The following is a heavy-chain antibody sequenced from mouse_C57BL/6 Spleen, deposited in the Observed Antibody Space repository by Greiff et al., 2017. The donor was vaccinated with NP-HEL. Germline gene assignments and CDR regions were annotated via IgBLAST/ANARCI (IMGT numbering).Heavy chain of an antibody. CDR2: INPSSGYT. CDR3: ARRIDYDYDGGFDV. Sequence: VQLQQSGAELAKPGASVKLSCKASGYTFTSYWMHWVKQRPGQGLEWIGYINPSSGYTKYNQKFKDKATLTADNSSSTAYMQLSSLTYEDSAVYYCARRIDYDYDGGFDVWGTGTTVTVAS. V-gene: IGHV1-7*01. CDR1: GYTFTSYW. D-gene: IGHD2-4*01. J-gene: IGHJ1*03.